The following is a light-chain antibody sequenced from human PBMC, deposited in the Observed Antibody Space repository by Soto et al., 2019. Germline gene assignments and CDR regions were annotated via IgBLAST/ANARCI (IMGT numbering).Light chain of an antibody. V-gene: IGLV2-14*01. J-gene: IGLJ1*01. CDR2: EVS. CDR3: SSYTGSSTPYV. Sequence: QSALTQPASVSGSPGQSITISCTGTSNDVGGYNYVSWYQQHPGKAPKLMIYEVSNRPSGISNRFPGSKSGNTASLTISGLQAEDEADYYCSSYTGSSTPYVFGTGTKLTVL. CDR1: SNDVGGYNY.